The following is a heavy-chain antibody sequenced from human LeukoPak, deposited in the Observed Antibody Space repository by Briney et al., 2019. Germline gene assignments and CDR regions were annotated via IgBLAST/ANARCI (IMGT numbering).Heavy chain of an antibody. D-gene: IGHD3-10*02. Sequence: SQTLSLTCTVSGGSISSGSYYWGWIRQPAGKGLEWIVRIYNSGSTNYNPSLKSRVTISVDTSKNQFSLKLSSVTAADTAVYYCAREFFVRGVPQYYFDYWGQGTLVTVSS. CDR3: AREFFVRGVPQYYFDY. CDR1: GGSISSGSYY. CDR2: IYNSGST. V-gene: IGHV4-61*02. J-gene: IGHJ4*02.